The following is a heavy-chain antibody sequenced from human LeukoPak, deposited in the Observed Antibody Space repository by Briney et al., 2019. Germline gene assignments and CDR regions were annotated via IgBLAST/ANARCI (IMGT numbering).Heavy chain of an antibody. CDR2: IYYSGST. CDR1: GGSISPYY. D-gene: IGHD3-3*01. Sequence: SETLSLTCTVSGGSISPYYWSWIRQPPGKGLEWIGYIYYSGSTYYNPSLKSRVTISVDTSKNQFSLKLSSVTAADTAVYYCARLRGTADYDFWSGYSYYFDYWGQGTLVTVSS. CDR3: ARLRGTADYDFWSGYSYYFDY. J-gene: IGHJ4*02. V-gene: IGHV4-30-4*08.